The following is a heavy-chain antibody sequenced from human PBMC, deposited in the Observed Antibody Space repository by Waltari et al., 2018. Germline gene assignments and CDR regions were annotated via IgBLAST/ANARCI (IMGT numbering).Heavy chain of an antibody. D-gene: IGHD7-27*01. V-gene: IGHV3-53*02. CDR3: ARASWGSYYFDY. J-gene: IGHJ4*02. Sequence: EVQLVETGGGLIQPGGSLRLSCAASGFTVSSNYMSWVRQAPGKGLEQVSVIYSGGSTYYADSVKGRFTISRDNSKNTLYLQMNSLRAEDTAVYYCARASWGSYYFDYWGQGTLVTVSS. CDR1: GFTVSSNY. CDR2: IYSGGST.